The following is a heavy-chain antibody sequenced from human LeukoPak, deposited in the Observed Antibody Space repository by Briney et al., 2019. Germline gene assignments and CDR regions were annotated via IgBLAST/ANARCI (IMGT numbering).Heavy chain of an antibody. V-gene: IGHV1-18*01. CDR2: ISAYNGNT. D-gene: IGHD2-15*01. J-gene: IGHJ6*03. CDR3: AGTRGYCSGGSCYFNDYYYYMDV. CDR1: GYTFTSYG. Sequence: ASVKVSCKASGYTFTSYGISWVRQAPGQGLEWMGWISAYNGNTNYAQKLQGRVTMTTDTSTSTAYMELRSLRSDDTAVYCCAGTRGYCSGGSCYFNDYYYYMDVWGKGTTVTVSS.